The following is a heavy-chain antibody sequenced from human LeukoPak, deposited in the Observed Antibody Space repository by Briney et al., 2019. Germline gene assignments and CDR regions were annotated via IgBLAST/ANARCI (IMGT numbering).Heavy chain of an antibody. CDR1: GFTFSSYE. V-gene: IGHV3-48*03. Sequence: GGSLRLSCAASGFTFSSYEMNWVRQAPGKGLEWVSYISSSGSTIYYADSVKGRFTISRDNAKNSLYLQMNSLRAEDTAVYYCARVDKGLLDYWGQGTLVTVSS. CDR3: ARVDKGLLDY. D-gene: IGHD3-22*01. CDR2: ISSSGSTI. J-gene: IGHJ4*02.